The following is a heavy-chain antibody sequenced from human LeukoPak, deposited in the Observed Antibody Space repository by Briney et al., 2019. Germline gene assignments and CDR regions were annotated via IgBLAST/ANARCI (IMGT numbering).Heavy chain of an antibody. CDR1: GGSISRSGYY. CDR2: INHSVGT. CDR3: ARQNGYSYGSDAFDI. V-gene: IGHV4-39*01. D-gene: IGHD5-18*01. J-gene: IGHJ3*02. Sequence: SETLSLTCIVSGGSISRSGYYWAWIRQPPGKGLEWIGEINHSVGTNYNPSLKSRVTISVDTSKNQFSLKLSSVTAADTAVYYCARQNGYSYGSDAFDIWGQGTMVTVSS.